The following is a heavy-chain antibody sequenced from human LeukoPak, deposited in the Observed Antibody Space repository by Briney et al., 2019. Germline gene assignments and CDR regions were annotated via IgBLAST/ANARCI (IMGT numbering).Heavy chain of an antibody. D-gene: IGHD6-19*01. V-gene: IGHV1-18*01. Sequence: ASVKVSCKASGYTFTSYGISWVRQAPGQGLEWMGWISAYNGNTNYAQKLQGRVTMTTDTSTSTAYMELRSLRSDDTAVYYCARGISSGWSPAFVDYWGQGTLVTVSS. CDR1: GYTFTSYG. J-gene: IGHJ4*02. CDR2: ISAYNGNT. CDR3: ARGISSGWSPAFVDY.